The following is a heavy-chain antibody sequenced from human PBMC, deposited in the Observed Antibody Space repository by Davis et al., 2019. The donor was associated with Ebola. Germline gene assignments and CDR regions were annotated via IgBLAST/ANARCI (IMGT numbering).Heavy chain of an antibody. CDR2: INHSGST. V-gene: IGHV4-34*01. CDR1: AVSFSDYY. CDR3: ARVVFVAGATPSWYFDL. Sequence: MPGGSLRLSCAVYAVSFSDYYWNWIRQPPGKGLEWIGEINHSGSTNYNPSLKSRVTISVDTSKNQFSLKLSSVTAADTAVYYCARVVFVAGATPSWYFDLWGRGTLVTVSP. J-gene: IGHJ2*01. D-gene: IGHD2-15*01.